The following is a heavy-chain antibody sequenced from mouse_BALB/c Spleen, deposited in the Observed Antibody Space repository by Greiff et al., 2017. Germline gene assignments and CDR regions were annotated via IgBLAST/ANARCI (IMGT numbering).Heavy chain of an antibody. J-gene: IGHJ3*01. CDR3: ARGVGTADYYGHFAY. V-gene: IGHV5-6-5*01. CDR1: GFTFSSYA. Sequence: EVKLVESGGGLVKPGGSLKLSCAASGFTFSSYAMSWVRQTPDKRLEWVASISSGGSTYYPDSEKGRFTISRDIARNILYLQMSSLRSEDTAMSYCARGVGTADYYGHFAYWGQGTLVTVSA. CDR2: ISSGGST. D-gene: IGHD1-2*01.